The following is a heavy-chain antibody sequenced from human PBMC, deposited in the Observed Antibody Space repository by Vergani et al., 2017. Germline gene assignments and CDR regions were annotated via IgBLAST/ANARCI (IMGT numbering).Heavy chain of an antibody. D-gene: IGHD2-21*01. Sequence: EVQLVESGGGIVKPGGSLRLSCVASGFSFRNAWMNWVRRTPGKGLEWVGRIKSTFDRGTTDYAAAVKGGFTISRDDSKNTLFLQMNGLKTEDIGVYYCTTDPRYCGDGSCDWLRDHHYYGMDVWGQGTTVTVSS. V-gene: IGHV3-15*07. J-gene: IGHJ6*02. CDR2: IKSTFDRGTT. CDR1: GFSFRNAW. CDR3: TTDPRYCGDGSCDWLRDHHYYGMDV.